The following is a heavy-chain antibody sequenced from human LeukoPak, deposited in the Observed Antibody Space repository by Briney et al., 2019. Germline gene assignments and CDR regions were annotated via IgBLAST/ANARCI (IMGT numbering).Heavy chain of an antibody. Sequence: GGSLRLSCGASGFTFSSYTMIWVRQAPGMGLEWVSSISSSSSSIYYADSVKGRFTISRDNSKNTLSLQMNSLRVEDTAMYYCAKDIQLSAWGLGTMVTVSS. D-gene: IGHD5-24*01. CDR3: AKDIQLSA. CDR2: ISSSSSSI. V-gene: IGHV3-21*04. J-gene: IGHJ3*01. CDR1: GFTFSSYT.